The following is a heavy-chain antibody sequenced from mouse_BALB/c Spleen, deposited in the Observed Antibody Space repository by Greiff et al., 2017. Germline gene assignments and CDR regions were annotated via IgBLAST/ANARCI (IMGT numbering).Heavy chain of an antibody. J-gene: IGHJ4*01. D-gene: IGHD1-1*01. CDR2: INSNGGST. Sequence: EVKLVESGGGLVQPGGSLKLSCAASGFTFSSYGMSWVRQTPDKRLELVATINSNGGSTYYPDSVKGRFTISRDNAKNTLYLQMSSLKSEDTAMYYWARGITTVVAWDYYAMDYWGQGTSVTVSS. V-gene: IGHV5-6-3*01. CDR1: GFTFSSYG. CDR3: ARGITTVVAWDYYAMDY.